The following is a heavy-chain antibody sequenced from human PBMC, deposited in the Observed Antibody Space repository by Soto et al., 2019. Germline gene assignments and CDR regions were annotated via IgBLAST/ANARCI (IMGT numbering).Heavy chain of an antibody. V-gene: IGHV4-34*01. CDR1: GGSFTDDASSSDWY. Sequence: TLSLTCACYGGSFTDDASSSDWYWNWVRQSPGKGLEWIGEIDRSGRTKYNPSLKSRVSISVDTSKNQFSLKLSSVTAADTGVYDCATWGRGVLIQNWVAPWGQGTLVS. CDR2: IDRSGRT. D-gene: IGHD3-10*01. J-gene: IGHJ5*02. CDR3: ATWGRGVLIQNWVAP.